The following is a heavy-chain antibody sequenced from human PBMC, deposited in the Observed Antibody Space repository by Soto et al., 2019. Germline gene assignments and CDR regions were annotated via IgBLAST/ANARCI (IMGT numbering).Heavy chain of an antibody. J-gene: IGHJ4*02. D-gene: IGHD2-2*01. CDR2: LSGSGIGK. V-gene: IGHV3-23*01. Sequence: GGSLRLSCAASGFSVTSHAMSWLRQAPGKGLEWVSVLSGSGIGKEYADSVKGRVTISRDNSRNTLYLQMTGLRVEDTAVYYCAKDRYCSATSCQDFGSWGQGT. CDR1: GFSVTSHA. CDR3: AKDRYCSATSCQDFGS.